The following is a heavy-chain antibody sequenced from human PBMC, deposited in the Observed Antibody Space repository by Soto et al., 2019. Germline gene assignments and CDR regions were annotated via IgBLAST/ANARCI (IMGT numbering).Heavy chain of an antibody. CDR1: GGSLSSSSYY. CDR2: IYYSGST. J-gene: IGHJ5*02. V-gene: IGHV4-39*01. D-gene: IGHD2-8*02. Sequence: QLQLQESGPGLVKPSETLSLTCTVSGGSLSSSSYYWGWIRQPPGKGLEWIGSIYYSGSTYYNPSLKSLGTITVHTSKNQFSLKLSSVTAADTAVYYCARTIAGGGCLFDPWGQGTLVTVSS. CDR3: ARTIAGGGCLFDP.